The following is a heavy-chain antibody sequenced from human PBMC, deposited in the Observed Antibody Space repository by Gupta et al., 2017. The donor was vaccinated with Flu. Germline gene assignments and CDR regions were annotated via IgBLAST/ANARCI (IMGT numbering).Heavy chain of an antibody. CDR1: GGSFSGYY. CDR3: AGAQIVVVVAAEPNYYYYYGMDV. Sequence: TCAVYGGSFSGYYWSWIRQPPGKGLEWIGAINHSGSTNYNPSLKSRVTISVDTSKNQFSLKLSSVTAADTAVYYCAGAQIVVVVAAEPNYYYYYGMDVWGQGTTVTVSS. J-gene: IGHJ6*02. CDR2: INHSGST. D-gene: IGHD2-15*01. V-gene: IGHV4-34*01.